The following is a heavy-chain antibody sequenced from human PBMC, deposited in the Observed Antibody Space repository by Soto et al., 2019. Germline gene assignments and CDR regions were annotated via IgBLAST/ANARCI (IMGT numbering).Heavy chain of an antibody. CDR3: ARGSDSSGWYDNWFDP. CDR2: MNPNSGNT. J-gene: IGHJ5*02. D-gene: IGHD6-19*01. Sequence: ASVKVSCKASGYTFTSYDINWVRQATGQGLEWMGWMNPNSGNTGYAQKFQGRVTMTRNTSISTAYMELSSLRSEDTAVYYCARGSDSSGWYDNWFDPWGQGTLVTVSS. V-gene: IGHV1-8*01. CDR1: GYTFTSYD.